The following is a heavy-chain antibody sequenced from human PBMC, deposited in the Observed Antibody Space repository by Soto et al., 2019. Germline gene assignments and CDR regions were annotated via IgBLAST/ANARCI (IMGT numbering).Heavy chain of an antibody. CDR1: GGSFSGYY. CDR3: ARVFKASYYYGSGRSIDY. CDR2: LNHSGST. D-gene: IGHD3-10*01. J-gene: IGHJ4*02. Sequence: PSETLSLTCAVYGGSFSGYYWSWIRQPPGKGLEWIGELNHSGSTNYNPSLKSRVTISVDTSKNQFSLKLSSVTAADTAVYYCARVFKASYYYGSGRSIDYWGQGTLVTVSS. V-gene: IGHV4-34*01.